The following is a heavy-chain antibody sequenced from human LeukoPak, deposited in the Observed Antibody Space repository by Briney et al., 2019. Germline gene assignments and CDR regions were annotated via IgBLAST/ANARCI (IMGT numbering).Heavy chain of an antibody. CDR1: GYTFTSYA. D-gene: IGHD3-22*01. Sequence: ASVKVSCKAPGYTFTSYAMNWVRQAPGQGLEWMGWINTNTGNPTYAQGFTGRFVFSLDTSVSTAYLQISSLKAEDTAVYYCARGLGYYDSSGYYLVMLRYYFDYWGQGTLVTVSS. V-gene: IGHV7-4-1*02. CDR2: INTNTGNP. J-gene: IGHJ4*02. CDR3: ARGLGYYDSSGYYLVMLRYYFDY.